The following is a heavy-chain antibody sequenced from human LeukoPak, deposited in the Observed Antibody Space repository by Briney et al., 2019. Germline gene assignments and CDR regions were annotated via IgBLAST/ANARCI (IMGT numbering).Heavy chain of an antibody. D-gene: IGHD1-26*01. CDR3: ARSRTVGTTPFGY. J-gene: IGHJ4*02. V-gene: IGHV4-34*01. CDR1: GESFSGYY. CDR2: INHSGST. Sequence: PSETLSLTCAVYGESFSGYYWNWIRQPPGKGLEWIGEINHSGSTNYNPSLKSRVTISVDTSKNQFSLKLSSVTAADTAVYYCARSRTVGTTPFGYWGQGTLVTVSS.